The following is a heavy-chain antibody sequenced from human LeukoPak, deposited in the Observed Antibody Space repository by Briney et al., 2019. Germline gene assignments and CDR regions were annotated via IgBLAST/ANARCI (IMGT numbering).Heavy chain of an antibody. CDR1: GGSISSSSYY. CDR3: ARASISDYIPDAFDI. V-gene: IGHV4-39*07. CDR2: IYYSGST. J-gene: IGHJ3*02. D-gene: IGHD3-10*01. Sequence: SETLSLTCTVSGGSISSSSYYWGWIRQPPGKGLEWIGSIYYSGSTYYNPSLKSRVTMSVDTSKKQFSLKLSSVTAADTAVYYCARASISDYIPDAFDIWGQGAMVTVSS.